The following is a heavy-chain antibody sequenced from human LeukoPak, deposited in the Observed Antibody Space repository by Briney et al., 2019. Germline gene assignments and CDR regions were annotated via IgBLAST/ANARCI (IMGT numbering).Heavy chain of an antibody. CDR2: IYSGGST. J-gene: IGHJ4*02. D-gene: IGHD3-9*01. Sequence: GGSLRLSCAASGFTVSNSYMNWVRQAPGKGLEWVSVIYSGGSTYYADSVKGRFTISRDNSENTLYLQMNSLSAEDTAVYYCAKSQYYDILTGNDYWGQGTLVTVSS. CDR3: AKSQYYDILTGNDY. V-gene: IGHV3-53*01. CDR1: GFTVSNSY.